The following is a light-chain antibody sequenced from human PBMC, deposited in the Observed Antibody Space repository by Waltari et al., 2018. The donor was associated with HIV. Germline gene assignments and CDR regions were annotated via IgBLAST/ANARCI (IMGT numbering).Light chain of an antibody. CDR1: HSVSTN. J-gene: IGKJ1*01. CDR2: SAS. V-gene: IGKV3D-15*03. Sequence: EIVMTQSPDTLSVSAGKSATLSCRASHSVSTNLALLQQKPGQAPRLVVHSASIRASGIPGRTSGSVSGTDFTLTISPLQSEDSAIYYCQQYNDWPPWTFGQGTKVEVK. CDR3: QQYNDWPPWT.